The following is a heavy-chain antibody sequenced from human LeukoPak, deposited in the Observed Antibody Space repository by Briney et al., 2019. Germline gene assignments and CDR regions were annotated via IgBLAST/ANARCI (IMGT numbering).Heavy chain of an antibody. D-gene: IGHD3-10*01. V-gene: IGHV3-23*01. CDR3: AKDYYYGSGRGPAAFDI. CDR2: ISGSGGST. CDR1: GFTFSSYA. J-gene: IGHJ3*02. Sequence: GGSLRLSCAASGFTFSSYAMSWVRQAPGKGLDWVSAISGSGGSTHYADSVKGRFTIFRDNSKNTLYLQMNSLRAEDTAVYYCAKDYYYGSGRGPAAFDIWGQGTMVTVSS.